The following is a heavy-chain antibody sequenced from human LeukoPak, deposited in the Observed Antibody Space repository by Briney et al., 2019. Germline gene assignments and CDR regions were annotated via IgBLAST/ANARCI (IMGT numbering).Heavy chain of an antibody. J-gene: IGHJ4*02. CDR1: GFTFSSYS. Sequence: GGSLRLSCAASGFTFSSYSMNWVRQAPGKGLEWVSYISSSSSTIYYADSVKGRFTISRDNAKNSLYLQMNSLRAEDTAVYYCARDRRTGDYYYDSSGFNCWGQGTLVTVSS. CDR2: ISSSSSTI. D-gene: IGHD3-22*01. V-gene: IGHV3-48*01. CDR3: ARDRRTGDYYYDSSGFNC.